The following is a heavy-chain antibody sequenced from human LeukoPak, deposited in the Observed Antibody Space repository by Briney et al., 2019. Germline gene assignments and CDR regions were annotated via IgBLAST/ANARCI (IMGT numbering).Heavy chain of an antibody. CDR2: IKSKSDGVTT. V-gene: IGHV3-15*01. Sequence: PGGSLTLSCAASGFTFSNARMSWVRQAPGKGLEWVGRIKSKSDGVTTDCAAPVKGRFTISRDDSKNTLYPQMNSLKTEDTAVYYCTTDSGYDFWYYFDYWGQGTLVTVSS. D-gene: IGHD3-3*01. J-gene: IGHJ4*02. CDR1: GFTFSNAR. CDR3: TTDSGYDFWYYFDY.